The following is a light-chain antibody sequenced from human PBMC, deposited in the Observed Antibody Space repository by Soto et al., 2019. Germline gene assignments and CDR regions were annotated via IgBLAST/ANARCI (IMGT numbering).Light chain of an antibody. Sequence: QSVLTQPASVSGSPGQSITISCTGTSSDIGAYNYVSWYRQHPGKAPKLMIYDVNIRPSGVSDRFSGSKSANTASLDISGLQAEDEADYFCSSYTTIGTIVFGTGTKVT. V-gene: IGLV2-14*03. CDR2: DVN. CDR3: SSYTTIGTIV. J-gene: IGLJ1*01. CDR1: SSDIGAYNY.